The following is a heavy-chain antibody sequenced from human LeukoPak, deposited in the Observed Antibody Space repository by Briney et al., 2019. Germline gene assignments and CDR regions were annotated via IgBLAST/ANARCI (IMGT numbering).Heavy chain of an antibody. Sequence: PGGSLRLSCTASGFAFDNYAMTWVRQAPGKGLEWVSNIGSDSGGTSYADSVKGRFTTSRDNSKNTLYLEMNSLRVEDTAVYYCAKYIVQPPTRQFDYWGRGTLVTVSS. CDR2: IGSDSGGT. D-gene: IGHD1-1*01. V-gene: IGHV3-23*01. J-gene: IGHJ4*02. CDR1: GFAFDNYA. CDR3: AKYIVQPPTRQFDY.